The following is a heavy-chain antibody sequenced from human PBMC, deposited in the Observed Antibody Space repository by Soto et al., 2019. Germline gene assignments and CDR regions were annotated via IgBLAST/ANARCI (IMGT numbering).Heavy chain of an antibody. Sequence: QVTLKESGPVLVKPTETLTLTCTVSGFSLSNARMGVSWIRQPPGKALEWLAHIFSNDEKSYSTSLKSRLTISTDTSKSQVVLTMTNMDPVDAATYYCARIRSYGDYGVGANWFDPWGQGTLVTVSS. CDR1: GFSLSNARMG. CDR3: ARIRSYGDYGVGANWFDP. V-gene: IGHV2-26*01. J-gene: IGHJ5*02. CDR2: IFSNDEK. D-gene: IGHD4-17*01.